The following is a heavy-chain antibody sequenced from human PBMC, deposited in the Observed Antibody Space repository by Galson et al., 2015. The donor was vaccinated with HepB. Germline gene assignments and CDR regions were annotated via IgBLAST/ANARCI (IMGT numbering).Heavy chain of an antibody. CDR2: ISSSGSTI. CDR3: ARSSNWYDY. V-gene: IGHV3-48*03. Sequence: SLRLSCAASGFTSRSYEMNWVRQAPGKGLEWVSYISSSGSTIYYADSVKGRFTISRDNAKNSLYLQMNSLRAEDTAVYYCARSSNWYDYWGQGTLVTVSS. D-gene: IGHD6-13*01. J-gene: IGHJ5*01. CDR1: GFTSRSYE.